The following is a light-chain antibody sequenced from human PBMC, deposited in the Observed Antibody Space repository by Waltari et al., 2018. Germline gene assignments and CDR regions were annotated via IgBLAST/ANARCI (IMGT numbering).Light chain of an antibody. J-gene: IGKJ3*01. CDR2: WAS. V-gene: IGKV4-1*01. Sequence: DIVMSQSPDSLAVSLGERATINCRSSPSIRYSSNNKNFLAWYQQKPGQSPKLLIYWASTRQSGVPDRFTGSWSGTDFTLTITSVQPEDVAIYYCQQYFITPFTFGPGTKVEIK. CDR1: PSIRYSSNNKNF. CDR3: QQYFITPFT.